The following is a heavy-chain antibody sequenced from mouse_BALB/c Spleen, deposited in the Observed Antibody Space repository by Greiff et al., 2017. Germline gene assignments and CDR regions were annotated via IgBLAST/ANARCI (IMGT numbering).Heavy chain of an antibody. D-gene: IGHD1-2*01. CDR1: GFNIKDYY. J-gene: IGHJ2*01. CDR3: ARGITTATIDY. V-gene: IGHV14-1*02. Sequence: VQLKQSGAELVKPGASVKLSCTASGFNIKDYYMHWVKQRPEQGLEWIGWIDPENGNTIYDPKFQGKASITADTSSNTAYLQLSSLTSEDTAVYYCARGITTATIDYWGQGTTLTVSS. CDR2: IDPENGNT.